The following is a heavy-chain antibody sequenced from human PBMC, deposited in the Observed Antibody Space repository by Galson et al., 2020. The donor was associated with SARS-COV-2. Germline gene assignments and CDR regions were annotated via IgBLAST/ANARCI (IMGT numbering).Heavy chain of an antibody. CDR1: GFTFSSYG. J-gene: IGHJ3*02. D-gene: IGHD4-17*01. V-gene: IGHV3-33*01. Sequence: GGSLRLSCAASGFTFSSYGMHWVRQAPGKGLEWVAVIWYDGSNKYYADSVKGRFTISRDNSKNTLYLQMNSLRAEDTAVYYCERSSTVADDAFDIWGQGTMVTVSS. CDR3: ERSSTVADDAFDI. CDR2: IWYDGSNK.